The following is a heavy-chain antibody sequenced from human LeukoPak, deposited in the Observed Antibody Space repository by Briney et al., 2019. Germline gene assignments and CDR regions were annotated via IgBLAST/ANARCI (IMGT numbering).Heavy chain of an antibody. J-gene: IGHJ5*02. Sequence: SETLSLTCTVSGYSISSGYYWGWIRQPPGKGLEWIGSIYHSGSTTYNPSLKSRVTMSVDTSKNQFSLKVTSVTAADTAVYYCARDSGTTGEVKFDPWGQGTLVTVSS. CDR1: GYSISSGYY. CDR2: IYHSGST. V-gene: IGHV4-38-2*02. CDR3: ARDSGTTGEVKFDP. D-gene: IGHD3-10*01.